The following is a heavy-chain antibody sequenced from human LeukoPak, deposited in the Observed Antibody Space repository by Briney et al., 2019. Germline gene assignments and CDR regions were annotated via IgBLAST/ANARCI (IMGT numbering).Heavy chain of an antibody. Sequence: GGSLRLSCGGSGFSFNNAWMSWLRKAPGKGLEWIGRIKSNTDGGTRYYAAPVKGRFTISRDDSEETLYMEMNSLKTENTAMYYCGTEKEYCNGYGCYFVAFDIWGQGTLVTVSS. V-gene: IGHV3-15*01. CDR2: IKSNTDGGTR. CDR3: GTEKEYCNGYGCYFVAFDI. CDR1: GFSFNNAW. J-gene: IGHJ3*02. D-gene: IGHD2-15*01.